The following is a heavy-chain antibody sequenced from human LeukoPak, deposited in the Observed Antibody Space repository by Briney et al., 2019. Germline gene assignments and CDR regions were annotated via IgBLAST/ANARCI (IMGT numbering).Heavy chain of an antibody. J-gene: IGHJ3*02. V-gene: IGHV3-9*01. CDR3: AKDDSGSYYIDAFDI. CDR2: ISWNSGSI. CDR1: GFTFDDYA. D-gene: IGHD1-26*01. Sequence: GGSLRLSCAASGFTFDDYAMHWVRQAPGKGLEWVSGISWNSGSIGYADPVKGRFTISRDNAKNSLYLQMNSLRAEDTALYYCAKDDSGSYYIDAFDIWGQGTVVTVSS.